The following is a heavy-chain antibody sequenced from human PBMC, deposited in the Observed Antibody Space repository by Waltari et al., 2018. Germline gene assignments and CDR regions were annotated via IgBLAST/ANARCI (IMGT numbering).Heavy chain of an antibody. CDR3: ARDGRDGIDY. J-gene: IGHJ4*02. CDR2: LWYEESNK. Sequence: QVQLVESGGGVVQPGRSLRLSCATSGFRFTSYGMHWVRQAPGQGVEWVEFLWYEESNKEYADSVKGRFTISRDNSGNTHYLQMNSLRAEDTAVYYCARDGRDGIDYWGQGTLVSVSS. V-gene: IGHV3-33*01. CDR1: GFRFTSYG. D-gene: IGHD1-26*01.